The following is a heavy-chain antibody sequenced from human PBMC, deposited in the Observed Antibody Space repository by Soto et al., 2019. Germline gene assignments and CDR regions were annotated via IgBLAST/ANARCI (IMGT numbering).Heavy chain of an antibody. D-gene: IGHD2-2*02. J-gene: IGHJ6*02. V-gene: IGHV3-30*03. Sequence: LRLSCAGSGLTLSSYGLYWFRQAPGKGLEWVAVISYDGNNNYFADSVEGRFTISRDNSKNTLYLQMNSLRAENTAVYYCARDLRDIVVVPAAIGPPYYCYGMDVWGQGTTVTVSS. CDR3: ARDLRDIVVVPAAIGPPYYCYGMDV. CDR2: ISYDGNNN. CDR1: GLTLSSYG.